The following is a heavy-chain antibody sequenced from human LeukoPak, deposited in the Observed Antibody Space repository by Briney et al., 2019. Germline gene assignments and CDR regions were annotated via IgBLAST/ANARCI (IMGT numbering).Heavy chain of an antibody. CDR3: AKTGDFSSAFEY. CDR2: TFAGYSYT. Sequence: GESLKISCQSSGYNFTPYWIVWVRQMPGKGLEWMGITFAGYSYTIYSPSFQGQVTISVDKSISTAYLQWSSLKASDTAIYYCAKTGDFSSAFEYWGQGTVVTVSS. J-gene: IGHJ4*02. V-gene: IGHV5-51*01. D-gene: IGHD6-6*01. CDR1: GYNFTPYW.